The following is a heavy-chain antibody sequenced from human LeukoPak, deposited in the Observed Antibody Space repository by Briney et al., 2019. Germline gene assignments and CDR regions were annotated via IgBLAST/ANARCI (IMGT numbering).Heavy chain of an antibody. D-gene: IGHD3-16*01. CDR1: GYTFTSYG. J-gene: IGHJ4*02. CDR3: AREAYTTGADY. CDR2: ISAYNGNA. Sequence: ASVKVSCKASGYTFTSYGVSWVRQAPGQGLEWMGWISAYNGNANYVQRLQGGVTLTTGTSTTTAYMELRSLTSDDTAVYYCAREAYTTGADYWGQGTLVTVSS. V-gene: IGHV1-18*01.